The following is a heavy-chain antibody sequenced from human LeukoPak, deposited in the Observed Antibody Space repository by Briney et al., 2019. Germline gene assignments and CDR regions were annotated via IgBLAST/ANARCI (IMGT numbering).Heavy chain of an antibody. D-gene: IGHD3-9*01. V-gene: IGHV1-8*03. CDR3: ARTPIDYDILTGYFVYFDY. Sequence: GASVKVSCKASGYTFTSYDINWVRQATGQGHEWMGWMNPNSGNTGYAQKFQGRVTITRNTSISTAYVELSSLRSEDTAVYYCARTPIDYDILTGYFVYFDYWGQGTLVTVSS. J-gene: IGHJ4*02. CDR1: GYTFTSYD. CDR2: MNPNSGNT.